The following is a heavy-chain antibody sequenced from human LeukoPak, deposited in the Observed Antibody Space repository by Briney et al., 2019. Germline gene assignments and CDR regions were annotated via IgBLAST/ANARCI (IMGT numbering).Heavy chain of an antibody. J-gene: IGHJ5*02. CDR3: ARLWDSSTRNWFDP. CDR2: IYPGDSDT. D-gene: IGHD6-13*01. CDR1: GYNFANYW. Sequence: GESLKISCKGSGYNFANYWIVWVRQMPGTGLGWMGIIYPGDSDTRYSPSFQGQVTISADKSINTAYVHWSSLKASDTAVYYSARLWDSSTRNWFDPWGQGALVTVSS. V-gene: IGHV5-51*01.